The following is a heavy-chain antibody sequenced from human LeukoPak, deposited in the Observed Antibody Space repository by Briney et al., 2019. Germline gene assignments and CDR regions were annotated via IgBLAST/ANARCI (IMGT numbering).Heavy chain of an antibody. CDR2: IIPILGIA. D-gene: IGHD1-26*01. CDR1: GGTFGSYA. J-gene: IGHJ4*02. Sequence: GSSVKVSCKASGGTFGSYAISWVRQAPGQGLEWMGRIIPILGIANYAQKFQGRVTITADKSTSTAYMELSSLRSEDTAVYYCARMGGYSGSYHDFDYWGQGTLVTVSS. CDR3: ARMGGYSGSYHDFDY. V-gene: IGHV1-69*04.